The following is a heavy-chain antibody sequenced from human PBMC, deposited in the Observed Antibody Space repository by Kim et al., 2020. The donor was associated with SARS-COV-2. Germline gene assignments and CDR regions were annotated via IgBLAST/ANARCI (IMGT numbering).Heavy chain of an antibody. J-gene: IGHJ6*02. CDR1: GGTFSSYA. CDR2: IIPIFGTA. V-gene: IGHV1-69*06. CDR3: ATSNYSGSYNSYYYYGMDV. Sequence: SVKVSCKASGGTFSSYAISWVRQAPGQGLEWMGGIIPIFGTANSAQKFQGRVTITADKSTSTAYMELSSLRSEDTAVYYCATSNYSGSYNSYYYYGMDVWGQGTTVTVSS. D-gene: IGHD1-26*01.